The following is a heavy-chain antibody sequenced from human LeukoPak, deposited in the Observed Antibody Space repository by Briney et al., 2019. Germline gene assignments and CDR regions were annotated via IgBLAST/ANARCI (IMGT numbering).Heavy chain of an antibody. CDR3: ARDLRAGKYSYGPFDY. V-gene: IGHV3-21*01. CDR1: GFTFSSYS. Sequence: SGGSLRLPCAASGFTFSSYSMNWVRQAPGKGLEWVSSISSSSSYIYYADSVKGRFTISRDNAKNSLYLQMNSLRAEDTAVYYCARDLRAGKYSYGPFDYWGQGTLVTVSS. CDR2: ISSSSSYI. J-gene: IGHJ4*02. D-gene: IGHD5-18*01.